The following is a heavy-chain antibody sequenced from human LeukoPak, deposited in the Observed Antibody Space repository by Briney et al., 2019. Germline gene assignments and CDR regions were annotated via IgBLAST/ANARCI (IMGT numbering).Heavy chain of an antibody. CDR1: GFTFSSYA. CDR2: ISGSGGST. Sequence: GGSLRRSCAASGFTFSSYAMSWVRQAPGKGLEWVSAISGSGGSTYYADSVKGRFTIARDNSKTNLDLQRNSSRAQAVASYSFANILLGYYGSGSYSPGYWGQGTLVTVSS. D-gene: IGHD3-10*01. CDR3: ANILLGYYGSGSYSPGY. J-gene: IGHJ4*02. V-gene: IGHV3-23*01.